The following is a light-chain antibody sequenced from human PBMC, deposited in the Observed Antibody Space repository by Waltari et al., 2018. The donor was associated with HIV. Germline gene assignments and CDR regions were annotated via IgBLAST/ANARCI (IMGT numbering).Light chain of an antibody. CDR2: EVT. CDR1: NFDIFGFNF. J-gene: IGLJ3*02. Sequence: PGESITISCTGANFDIFGFNFVSWFQHHPGKAPKVIIYEVTNRPSGVSNRFSGSKSGNTASLTTSGLQPEDEAEYFCISYRSTSSPVFGGGTKLTVL. CDR3: ISYRSTSSPV. V-gene: IGLV2-14*01.